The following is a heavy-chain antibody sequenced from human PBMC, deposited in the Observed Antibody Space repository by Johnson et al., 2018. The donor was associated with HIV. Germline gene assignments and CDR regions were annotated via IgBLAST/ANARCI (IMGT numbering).Heavy chain of an antibody. D-gene: IGHD1-1*01. V-gene: IGHV3-23*04. Sequence: VQLVESGGGLVKPGGSLRLSCAASGFTFSNAWMNWVRQAPGKGLEWVSGISGSGGSTYYADSVKGRFTISRDNSKNTLYLQMNSLRAEDTAVYYCAKPSTESAFDIWGQGTMVTVSS. CDR1: GFTFSNAW. CDR2: ISGSGGST. J-gene: IGHJ3*02. CDR3: AKPSTESAFDI.